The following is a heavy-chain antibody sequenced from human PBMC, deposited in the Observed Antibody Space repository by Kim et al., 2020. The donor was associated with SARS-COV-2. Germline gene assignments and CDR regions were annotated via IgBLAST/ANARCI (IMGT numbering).Heavy chain of an antibody. D-gene: IGHD1-26*01. J-gene: IGHJ6*02. Sequence: GGSLRLSCAASGFTFSSYDMHWVRQATGKGLEWVSAIGTAGDTYYPGSVKGRFTISRENAKNSLYLQMNSLRAGDTAVYYCARGGGSYAYYYGMDVWGQGTTVTVSS. CDR1: GFTFSSYD. CDR3: ARGGGSYAYYYGMDV. CDR2: IGTAGDT. V-gene: IGHV3-13*01.